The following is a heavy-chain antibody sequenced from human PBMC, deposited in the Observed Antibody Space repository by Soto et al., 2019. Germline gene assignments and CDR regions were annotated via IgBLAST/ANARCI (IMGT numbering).Heavy chain of an antibody. CDR2: ISAYNGNT. CDR1: GYTFTSYG. CDR3: ASSSVSRTYYYYGMDV. D-gene: IGHD6-13*01. V-gene: IGHV1-18*01. J-gene: IGHJ6*02. Sequence: GASVKVSCKASGYTFTSYGISWVRQAPGQGLEWMGWISAYNGNTNYAQKLQGRVTMTTDTSTSTAYMELRSLRSDDTAVYYCASSSVSRTYYYYGMDVWGQGTTVTVSS.